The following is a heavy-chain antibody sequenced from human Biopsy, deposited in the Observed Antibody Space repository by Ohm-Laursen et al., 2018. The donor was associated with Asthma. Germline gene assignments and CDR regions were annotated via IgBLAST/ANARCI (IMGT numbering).Heavy chain of an antibody. CDR2: IYYSGST. CDR1: GGSINIGDYY. CDR3: ARTTYGHDGFDP. J-gene: IGHJ5*02. Sequence: SDTLSLTCTVSGGSINIGDYYWSWIRQHPVKGLEWIGHIYYSGSTYYNPSLKSRVSISLDTSKNQFSLSLTSVTAADTAVYYCARTTYGHDGFDPWGRGTLVTVSS. V-gene: IGHV4-31*03. D-gene: IGHD4-17*01.